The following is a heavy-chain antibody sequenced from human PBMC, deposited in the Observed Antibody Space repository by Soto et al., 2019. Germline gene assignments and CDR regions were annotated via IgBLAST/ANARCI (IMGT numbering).Heavy chain of an antibody. CDR1: GGTFSSYT. D-gene: IGHD5-18*01. CDR3: ARDHNARGDSYGYHFDY. J-gene: IGHJ4*02. Sequence: QVQLVPSGAEVKKPGSSVKVSCKASGGTFSSYTLSWVRQAPGQGLEWMGRIIPILGIANYAQKFQGRVRMTADKSTSTAYMELSRLRSADTAVYDCARDHNARGDSYGYHFDYWGQGTRVTVSS. V-gene: IGHV1-69*08. CDR2: IIPILGIA.